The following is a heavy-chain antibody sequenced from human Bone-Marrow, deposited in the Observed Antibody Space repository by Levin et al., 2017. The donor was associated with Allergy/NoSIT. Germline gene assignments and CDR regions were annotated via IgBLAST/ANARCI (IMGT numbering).Heavy chain of an antibody. CDR1: GFTFSRSA. CDR2: ISQTGGDT. J-gene: IGHJ4*02. Sequence: GGSLRLSCSASGFTFSRSAMHWVRQAPGKGLEYIVGISQTGGDTYYAASVKGRFTVSRDNSNNTLYLQMNNLRTDDTAVYYFVKDTPQRLLDWLSPRFDSWGQGTLVTVSS. CDR3: VKDTPQRLLDWLSPRFDS. V-gene: IGHV3-64D*06. D-gene: IGHD3-3*01.